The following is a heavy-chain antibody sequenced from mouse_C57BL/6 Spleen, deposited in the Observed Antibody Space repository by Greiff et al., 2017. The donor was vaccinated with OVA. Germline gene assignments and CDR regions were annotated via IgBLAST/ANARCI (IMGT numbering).Heavy chain of an antibody. J-gene: IGHJ4*01. D-gene: IGHD1-1*01. CDR3: ARASYYYGSSYCAMDY. Sequence: QVQLKESGPGLVQPSQSLSITCTVSGFSLTSYGVHWVRQSPGKGLEWLGVIWSGGSTDYNAAFISRLSISKDNSKSQVFFKMNSLQADDTAIYYCARASYYYGSSYCAMDYWGQGTSVTVSS. V-gene: IGHV2-2*01. CDR2: IWSGGST. CDR1: GFSLTSYG.